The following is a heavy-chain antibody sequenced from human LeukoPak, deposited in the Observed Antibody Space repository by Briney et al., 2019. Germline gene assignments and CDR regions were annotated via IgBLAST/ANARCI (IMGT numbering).Heavy chain of an antibody. D-gene: IGHD2-8*01. V-gene: IGHV5-51*01. CDR3: ARLPIYCTNGVFYIEDYFYY. J-gene: IGHJ4*02. Sequence: GESLKISCKGSGYSFTSYWIGWVRQMPGKGLEWMGIIYPGDSDTRYSPSFQGQVTISADKSISTAYLQWSSLKASDTAMYYCARLPIYCTNGVFYIEDYFYYWGQGTLVTVSS. CDR1: GYSFTSYW. CDR2: IYPGDSDT.